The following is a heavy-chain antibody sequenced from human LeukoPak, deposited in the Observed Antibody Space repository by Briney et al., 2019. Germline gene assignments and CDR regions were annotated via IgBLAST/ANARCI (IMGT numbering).Heavy chain of an antibody. Sequence: GGSLRLSCAASGFTFSGSAMHWVRQAPGKGLEWVSSISSSSSYIYYADSVKGRFTISRDNAKNSLYLQMNSLRAEDTAVCYCARGRSGWYFDYWGQGTLVTVSS. CDR2: ISSSSSYI. CDR3: ARGRSGWYFDY. V-gene: IGHV3-21*01. J-gene: IGHJ4*02. D-gene: IGHD6-19*01. CDR1: GFTFSGSA.